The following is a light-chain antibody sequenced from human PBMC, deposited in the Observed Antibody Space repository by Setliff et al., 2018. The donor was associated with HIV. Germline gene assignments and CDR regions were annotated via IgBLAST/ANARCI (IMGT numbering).Light chain of an antibody. CDR2: EVS. V-gene: IGLV2-8*01. Sequence: QSALAQPASVSGSPGQSITISCTGTSSDIGGYNFVSWYQQHPGKAPKLMIYEVSKRPSGVPDRFSGSKSGNTASLTVSGLQAEDEADYYCSSYAGSNKLVFGGGTKVTVL. J-gene: IGLJ2*01. CDR3: SSYAGSNKLV. CDR1: SSDIGGYNF.